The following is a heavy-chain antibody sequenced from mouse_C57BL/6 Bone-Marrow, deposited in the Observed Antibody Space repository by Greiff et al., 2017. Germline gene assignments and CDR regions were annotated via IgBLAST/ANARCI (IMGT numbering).Heavy chain of an antibody. J-gene: IGHJ3*01. D-gene: IGHD2-4*01. CDR1: GYTFTSYW. CDR3: AREDDYEGFAY. V-gene: IGHV1-69*01. Sequence: QVQLQQPGAELVMPGASVKLSCKASGYTFTSYWMPWVKQRPGQGLEWIGEIDPSDSYTNYNQKFKGKSTLTVDKSSSTAYMQLSSLTSEDSAVYYCAREDDYEGFAYWGQGTLVTVSA. CDR2: IDPSDSYT.